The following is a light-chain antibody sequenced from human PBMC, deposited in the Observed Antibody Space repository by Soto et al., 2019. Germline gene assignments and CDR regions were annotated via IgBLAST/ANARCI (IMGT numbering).Light chain of an antibody. Sequence: QSALTQPASVSGSPGQSITISCTGTSSDVGDYNYVSWYQQHPGKAPKLMIFDVSNRPSGVSNRFSGSKSGNTASLTISGLHAEDEADYYCSSYTSSSTRVFGTGTKVTVL. CDR3: SSYTSSSTRV. J-gene: IGLJ1*01. CDR1: SSDVGDYNY. CDR2: DVS. V-gene: IGLV2-14*01.